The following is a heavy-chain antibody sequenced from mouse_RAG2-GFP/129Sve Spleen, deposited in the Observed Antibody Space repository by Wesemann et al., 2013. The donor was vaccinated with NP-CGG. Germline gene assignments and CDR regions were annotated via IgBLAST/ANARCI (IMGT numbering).Heavy chain of an antibody. Sequence: QVQLKESGPGLVAPSQSLSITCTISGFSLTSYGVHWVRQPPGKGLEWLVVIWSDGSTTYNSALKSRLSISKDNSKSQVFFKMNSLQADDTAIYYCARILGHYAMDYWGGSRGNLSHRLL. CDR1: GFSLTSYG. V-gene: IGHV2-6-1*01. J-gene: IGHJ4*01. CDR3: ARILGHYAMDY. CDR2: IWSDGST. D-gene: IGHD4-1*01.